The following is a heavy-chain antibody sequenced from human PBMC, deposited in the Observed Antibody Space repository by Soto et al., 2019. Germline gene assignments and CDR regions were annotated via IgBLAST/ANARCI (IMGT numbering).Heavy chain of an antibody. CDR2: IYHSGST. D-gene: IGHD4-17*01. J-gene: IGHJ4*02. CDR3: AIGTTTVTTFDY. CDR1: GGSISSGGYS. V-gene: IGHV4-30-2*01. Sequence: QLQLQESGSGRVKPSQTLSLTCAVSGGSISSGGYSWSWIRQPPGKGLECIGYIYHSGSTYYNPTLKGRVTISVDRSKNQHSLKLSYVTAADTAVYYCAIGTTTVTTFDYWGQGTLVTVSS.